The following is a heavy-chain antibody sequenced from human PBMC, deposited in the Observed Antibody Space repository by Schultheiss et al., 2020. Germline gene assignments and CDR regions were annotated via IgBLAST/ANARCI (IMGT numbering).Heavy chain of an antibody. D-gene: IGHD2-2*01. Sequence: ASVKVSCKASGYTFTSYDINWVRQATGQGLEWMGWMNPNSGNTGYAQKFQGRVTMTRNTSISTAYMELSSLRSEDTAVYYCASADCSSTSCYAGFWFDPWGQGTLVTVSS. CDR2: MNPNSGNT. CDR1: GYTFTSYD. CDR3: ASADCSSTSCYAGFWFDP. J-gene: IGHJ5*02. V-gene: IGHV1-8*01.